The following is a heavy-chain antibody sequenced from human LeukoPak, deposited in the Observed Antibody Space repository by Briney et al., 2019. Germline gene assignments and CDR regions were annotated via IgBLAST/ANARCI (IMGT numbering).Heavy chain of an antibody. J-gene: IGHJ6*03. V-gene: IGHV3-74*01. CDR1: GFMFSNYY. Sequence: GGSLRLSCVGSGFMFSNYYMYWVRQAPGKGLVWVSRINNAGIDTIYADSVKGRFTVSRDNAKNTVYLQMSSLRAEDTAVYYCARGGYGHNMDVWGEGTTVTVSS. D-gene: IGHD3-10*01. CDR3: ARGGYGHNMDV. CDR2: INNAGIDT.